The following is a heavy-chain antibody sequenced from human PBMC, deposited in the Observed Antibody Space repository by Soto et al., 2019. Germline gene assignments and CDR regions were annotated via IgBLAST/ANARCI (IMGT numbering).Heavy chain of an antibody. CDR2: IYYSGST. Sequence: SETLSLTCTVSGGSISSYYWSWIRQPPGKGLEWIGYIYYSGSTNYNPSLKSRVTISVDTSKNQFSLKLSSVTAADTAVYYCARAGGYCRTCCAFDIWGQGTMVTVSS. D-gene: IGHD2-15*01. CDR1: GGSISSYY. CDR3: ARAGGYCRTCCAFDI. J-gene: IGHJ3*02. V-gene: IGHV4-59*01.